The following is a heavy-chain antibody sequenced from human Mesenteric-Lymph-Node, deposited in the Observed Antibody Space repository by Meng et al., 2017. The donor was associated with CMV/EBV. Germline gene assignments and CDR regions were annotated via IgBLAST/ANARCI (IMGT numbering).Heavy chain of an antibody. V-gene: IGHV1-46*01. Sequence: GSCKASGYTLTSYYMHWGRQAPGQGLGWMGIIKRSGGSTSYEQKFQGRVTMTRDTSTSTVYMELSSLRSEDTAVYYCARGGDDISYWGQGNLVTVSS. CDR3: ARGGDDISY. CDR2: IKRSGGST. D-gene: IGHD3-9*01. CDR1: GYTLTSYY. J-gene: IGHJ4*02.